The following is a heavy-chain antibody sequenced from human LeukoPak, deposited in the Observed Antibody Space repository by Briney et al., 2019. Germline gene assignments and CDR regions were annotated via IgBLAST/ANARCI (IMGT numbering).Heavy chain of an antibody. V-gene: IGHV3-33*08. CDR2: IWFDGSNK. CDR3: ARDRDWGCSYCSY. CDR1: GFTFSNYG. Sequence: GGSLRLSCAASGFTFSNYGMHWVRQAPGMGLEWVAVIWFDGSNKYYADSVKGRFTISRGNSKNTLYLQMNSLRAEDTAVYYCARDRDWGCSYCSYWGQGTLVTVSS. D-gene: IGHD7-27*01. J-gene: IGHJ4*02.